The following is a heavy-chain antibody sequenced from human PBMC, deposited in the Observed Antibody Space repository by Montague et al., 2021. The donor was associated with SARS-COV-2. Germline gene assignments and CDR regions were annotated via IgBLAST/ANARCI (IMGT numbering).Heavy chain of an antibody. V-gene: IGHV4-4*02. Sequence: SETLSLTCVVSGGAINSSNWWSWVRQPPGKGLEWIGEIYHWGSTNYNPPLKSRVTISIDKSTNQLSLKLSSVTAADTAVYYCASFLGFCSGANCYSSGMDVGGKGTRVTVSS. CDR3: ASFLGFCSGANCYSSGMDV. J-gene: IGHJ6*04. D-gene: IGHD2-15*01. CDR2: IYHWGST. CDR1: GGAINSSNW.